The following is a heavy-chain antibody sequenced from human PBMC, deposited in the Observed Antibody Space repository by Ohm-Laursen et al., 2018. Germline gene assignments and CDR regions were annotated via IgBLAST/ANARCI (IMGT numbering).Heavy chain of an antibody. J-gene: IGHJ4*02. CDR3: ELGYCSSTSCYMSDY. D-gene: IGHD2-2*02. Sequence: SSVKVSCKAFGGTFSSYAISWVRQAPGQGLEWVGRIIPILGIANYAQKFQGRVTITADKSTSTAYMELSSLRSEDTAVYYCELGYCSSTSCYMSDYWGQGTLVTVSS. CDR1: GGTFSSYA. CDR2: IIPILGIA. V-gene: IGHV1-69*04.